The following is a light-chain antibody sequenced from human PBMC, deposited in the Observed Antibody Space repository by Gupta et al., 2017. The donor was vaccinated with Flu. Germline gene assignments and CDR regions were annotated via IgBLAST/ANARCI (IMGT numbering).Light chain of an antibody. V-gene: IGLV1-44*01. J-gene: IGLJ3*02. CDR3: ATWDDSLNGFWV. CDR2: NNN. CDR1: SSNIGSNV. Sequence: SSNIGSNVVSWYRQLPGTAPKLLIYNNNQRPSGVPDRFSASKSGTSASLAISGLQSEDEADYYCATWDDSLNGFWVFGGGTKLTVL.